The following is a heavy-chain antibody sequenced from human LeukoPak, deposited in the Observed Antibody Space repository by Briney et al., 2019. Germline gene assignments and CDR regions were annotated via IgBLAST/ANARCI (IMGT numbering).Heavy chain of an antibody. CDR1: GDSLNSYY. CDR3: ARVKYRAAGDKQY. D-gene: IGHD6-13*01. Sequence: PSETLSLTCAVSGDSLNSYYWSWIRQPPGRGLEWIGYIYYTGTTNYNPSLKSRLTISTDTSKNQFSLRLSSVTAVDTAVYYCARVKYRAAGDKQYWGRGTLVTVSS. J-gene: IGHJ4*02. V-gene: IGHV4-59*01. CDR2: IYYTGTT.